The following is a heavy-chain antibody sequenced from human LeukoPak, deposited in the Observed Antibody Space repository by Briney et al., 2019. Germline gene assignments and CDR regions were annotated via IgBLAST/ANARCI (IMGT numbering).Heavy chain of an antibody. Sequence: PSETLSLTCSVHGLSFSGYHWNWIRQSPVSGLEWIGEINDRGLTNYNPSLTSRVTISVDLSRKHFSLKVTSVTAADTAVYYCARDPTTVFGVPYYFDFWGQGTQVTVSS. CDR1: GLSFSGYH. J-gene: IGHJ4*02. D-gene: IGHD2-8*01. V-gene: IGHV4-34*01. CDR2: INDRGLT. CDR3: ARDPTTVFGVPYYFDF.